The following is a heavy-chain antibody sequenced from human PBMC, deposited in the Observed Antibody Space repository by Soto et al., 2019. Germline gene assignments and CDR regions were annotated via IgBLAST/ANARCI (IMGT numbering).Heavy chain of an antibody. J-gene: IGHJ3*02. CDR1: GFTFNTYE. CDR2: ISSSGSTT. CDR3: AARSGGGGAFDI. V-gene: IGHV3-48*03. D-gene: IGHD3-10*01. Sequence: PVGSLRLSCAASGFTFNTYEMNWVRQAPGKGLEWVSYISSSGSTTYYADSVKGRFTISRDNAKNSLYLQMNSLRAEDTAIYYCAARSGGGGAFDIWGQGTMVTVSS.